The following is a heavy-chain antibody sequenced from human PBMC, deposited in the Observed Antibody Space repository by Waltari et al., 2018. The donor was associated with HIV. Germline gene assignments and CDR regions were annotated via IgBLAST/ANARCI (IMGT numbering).Heavy chain of an antibody. J-gene: IGHJ2*01. CDR3: ARSPPLEVVRVESYWYFDL. CDR1: GGTFSSYA. Sequence: QVQLVQSGAEVKKPGSSVKVSCKASGGTFSSYAISWVRQAPGQGLEWMGRIIPILGIANYAQKFQGRVTITADKSTSTAYMELSSLRSEDTAVYYCARSPPLEVVRVESYWYFDLWGRGTLVTVSS. CDR2: IIPILGIA. V-gene: IGHV1-69*04. D-gene: IGHD3-22*01.